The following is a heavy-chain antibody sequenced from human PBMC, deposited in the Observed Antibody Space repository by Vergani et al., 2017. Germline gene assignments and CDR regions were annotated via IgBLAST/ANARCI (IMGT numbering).Heavy chain of an antibody. CDR2: IYPGDSDT. CDR1: VYSFTSYW. J-gene: IGHJ6*03. CDR3: ARSGGSTVYYYYYMDV. V-gene: IGHV5-51*03. D-gene: IGHD4-17*01. Sequence: EVQLVQSGAEVQKPGESLKISCTGSVYSFTSYWIGWVRQMPGKGLEWMGIIYPGDSDTRYSPSFQGQVPISADKSISTAYLQWSSLKASDTAMYYCARSGGSTVYYYYYMDVWGKGTTVTVSS.